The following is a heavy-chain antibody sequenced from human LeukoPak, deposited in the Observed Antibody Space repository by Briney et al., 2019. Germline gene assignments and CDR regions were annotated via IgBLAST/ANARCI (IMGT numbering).Heavy chain of an antibody. Sequence: GGSLRLSCAASGFTFSSYSMNWVRQAPGKGLEWVSSISSSSSYIYYADSVKGRFTISRDNAKNSLYLQMNSLRAEDTAVYYCARDRTGSWSFDAFDIWGQGTMVTVSS. CDR3: ARDRTGSWSFDAFDI. D-gene: IGHD6-13*01. J-gene: IGHJ3*02. CDR2: ISSSSSYI. V-gene: IGHV3-21*01. CDR1: GFTFSSYS.